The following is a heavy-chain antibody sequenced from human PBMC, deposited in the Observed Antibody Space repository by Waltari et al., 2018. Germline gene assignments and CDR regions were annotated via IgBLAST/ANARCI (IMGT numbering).Heavy chain of an antibody. CDR2: ISSRIYI. Sequence: EVQLVESGGGLVKPGGSLRLSCAASGFTLSTYSMNWVRQAPGKGLGWVSSISSRIYIYSVDSVKGRFTISRDNAKNSLYLQMNSLRAEDTAVYYCGRDVYGDYVGGGGGAFDIWGQGTMVTVSS. CDR1: GFTLSTYS. V-gene: IGHV3-21*01. CDR3: GRDVYGDYVGGGGGAFDI. J-gene: IGHJ3*02. D-gene: IGHD4-17*01.